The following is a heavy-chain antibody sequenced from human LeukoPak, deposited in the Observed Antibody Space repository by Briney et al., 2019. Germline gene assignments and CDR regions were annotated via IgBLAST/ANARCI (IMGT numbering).Heavy chain of an antibody. D-gene: IGHD3-22*01. V-gene: IGHV3-66*02. CDR3: ARAFSSGYMGDDY. Sequence: GGSLRLSCAASGFTVSSNYMSWVRQAPGKGLEWVSVIYSGGSTYYADSVKGRFTISRDNSKNTLYLQMNSLRAEDTAVYYCARAFSSGYMGDDYWGQGTLVTVSS. CDR2: IYSGGST. CDR1: GFTVSSNY. J-gene: IGHJ4*02.